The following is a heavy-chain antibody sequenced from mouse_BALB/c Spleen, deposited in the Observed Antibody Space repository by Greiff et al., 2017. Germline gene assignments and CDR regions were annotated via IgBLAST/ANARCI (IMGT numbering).Heavy chain of an antibody. J-gene: IGHJ3*01. D-gene: IGHD1-2*01. CDR3: ASLVITTATPFAY. V-gene: IGHV14-3*02. CDR2: IDPANGNT. CDR1: GFNIKDTY. Sequence: DVQLQESGAELVKPGASVKLSCTASGFNIKDTYMHWVKQRPEQGLEWIGRIDPANGNTKYDPKFQGKATITADTSSNTAYLQLSSLTSEDTAVYYCASLVITTATPFAYWGQGTLVTVSA.